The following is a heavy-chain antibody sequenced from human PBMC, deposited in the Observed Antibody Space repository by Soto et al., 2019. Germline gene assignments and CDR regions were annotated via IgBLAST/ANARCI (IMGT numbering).Heavy chain of an antibody. D-gene: IGHD1-26*01. CDR2: TKNKANRYTT. Sequence: EVQLVESGGGLVQPGGSLRLSCAASGFTLSDHYMDWVRQAPGKGLEWVGRTKNKANRYTTEYAASVNGRFTISRDDSKTSLYLQMHSLKTVDTAVYYCARWVSGSPDNWGQGTLVTVSS. CDR1: GFTLSDHY. V-gene: IGHV3-72*01. CDR3: ARWVSGSPDN. J-gene: IGHJ4*02.